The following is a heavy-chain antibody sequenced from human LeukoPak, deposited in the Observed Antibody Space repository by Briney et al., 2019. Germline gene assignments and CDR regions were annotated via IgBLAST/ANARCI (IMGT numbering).Heavy chain of an antibody. CDR2: IYTSGST. J-gene: IGHJ4*02. Sequence: SQTLSLTCTVSGGSISSGSYYWSWIRQPAGKGLEWIGRIYTSGSTNYNPSLKSRVTISVDTSKNQFSLKLSSVTAADTAVYYCARVRQQLVGGYYFDYWGQGTLVTVSS. CDR3: ARVRQQLVGGYYFDY. V-gene: IGHV4-61*02. D-gene: IGHD6-13*01. CDR1: GGSISSGSYY.